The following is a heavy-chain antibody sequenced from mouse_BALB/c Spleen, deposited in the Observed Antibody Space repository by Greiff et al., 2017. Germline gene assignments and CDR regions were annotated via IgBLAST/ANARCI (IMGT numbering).Heavy chain of an antibody. V-gene: IGHV1-7*01. D-gene: IGHD2-4*01. J-gene: IGHJ4*01. CDR2: INPSTGYT. CDR1: GYTFTRYW. Sequence: QVQLQQSGAELAKPGASVKMSCKASGYTFTRYWMHWVKQRPGQGLEWIGYINPSTGYTEYNQKFKDKATLTADKSSSTAYMQLSSLTSEDSAVYYCARPSDYRGAMDYWGQGTSVTVSS. CDR3: ARPSDYRGAMDY.